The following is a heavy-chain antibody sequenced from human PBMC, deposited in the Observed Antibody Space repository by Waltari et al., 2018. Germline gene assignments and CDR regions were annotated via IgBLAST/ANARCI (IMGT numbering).Heavy chain of an antibody. CDR1: GDSVSSNSAA. Sequence: QVQLQQSGPGLVKPSQTLSLTCAISGDSVSSNSAAWNWIRQSPSRGLEWLGRTYYRSKWYNDYAVSVKSRITINPDTSKNQFSLQLNSVTPEDTAVYYCARDRRSSGRENYYYYGMDVWGQGTTVTVSS. CDR2: TYYRSKWYN. CDR3: ARDRRSSGRENYYYYGMDV. V-gene: IGHV6-1*01. J-gene: IGHJ6*02. D-gene: IGHD6-19*01.